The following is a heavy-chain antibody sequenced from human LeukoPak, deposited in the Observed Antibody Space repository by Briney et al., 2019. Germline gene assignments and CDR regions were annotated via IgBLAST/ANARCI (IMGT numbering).Heavy chain of an antibody. CDR2: IRSSGSTI. D-gene: IGHD3-16*02. J-gene: IGHJ5*02. Sequence: PGGSLRLSCAASGFTYDDFGMRWVRQVPGKGLEWVSYIRSSGSTIYYADSVKGRFTISRDNAKNSLYLQMNSLRAEDTAVYYCARVGGIEPKIYVSGSYRYPRWFDPLGQGTLVTVSS. V-gene: IGHV3-48*03. CDR1: GFTYDDFG. CDR3: ARVGGIEPKIYVSGSYRYPRWFDP.